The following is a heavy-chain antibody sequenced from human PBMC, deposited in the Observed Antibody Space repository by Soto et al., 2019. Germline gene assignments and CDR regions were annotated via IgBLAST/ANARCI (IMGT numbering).Heavy chain of an antibody. J-gene: IGHJ4*02. Sequence: EVQLLESGGGLVQPGGSLRLSCAASGFTFSKYAMSWVRQAPGKGLEWVATISGSAGSTYYADSVKGRFTISRDNSKNTLYLQMSSLRAEDTAVYYCANETSSSYFPLDYWGQGTLVTVSS. CDR1: GFTFSKYA. CDR3: ANETSSSYFPLDY. CDR2: ISGSAGST. V-gene: IGHV3-23*01. D-gene: IGHD2-15*01.